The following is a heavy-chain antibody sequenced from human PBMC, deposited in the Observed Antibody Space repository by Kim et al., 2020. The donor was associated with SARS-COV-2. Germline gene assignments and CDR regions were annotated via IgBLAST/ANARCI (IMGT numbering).Heavy chain of an antibody. CDR1: GGSISSSSYY. CDR3: ARDRGLLRLDWFDP. V-gene: IGHV4-39*07. D-gene: IGHD3-10*01. J-gene: IGHJ5*02. CDR2: IYYSGST. Sequence: SETLSLTCTVSGGSISSSSYYWGWIRQPPGKGLEWIGSIYYSGSTYYNPSLKSRVTISVDTSKNQFSLKLSSVTAADTAVYYCARDRGLLRLDWFDPWGQGTLVTVSS.